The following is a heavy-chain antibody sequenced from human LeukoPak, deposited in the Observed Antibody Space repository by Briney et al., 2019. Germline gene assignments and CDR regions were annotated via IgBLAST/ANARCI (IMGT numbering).Heavy chain of an antibody. CDR2: FDPEDGET. V-gene: IGHV1-24*01. Sequence: ASVKVSCKVSGYTLTELSMHWVRQAPGKGLEWMGGFDPEDGETIYAQKFQGRVTMTEDTSTDTAYMELSSLRSEDTAVYYCATGVGNYYDSSGYYGVYDYWGQGTLVTVSP. D-gene: IGHD3-22*01. CDR1: GYTLTELS. CDR3: ATGVGNYYDSSGYYGVYDY. J-gene: IGHJ4*02.